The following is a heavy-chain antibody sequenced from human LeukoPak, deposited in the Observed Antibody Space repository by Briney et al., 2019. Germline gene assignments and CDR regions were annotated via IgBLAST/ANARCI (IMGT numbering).Heavy chain of an antibody. D-gene: IGHD2-15*01. CDR3: AREAEGLDY. CDR1: GFTFSSYA. V-gene: IGHV3-30*04. Sequence: GGSLRLSCAASGFTFSSYAMSWVRQAPGKGLEWIAIISYDGSIEYYVDSVKGRFTISRDNSKNTLYLQMNSLRTEDTAVYYCAREAEGLDYWGQGTLVTVSS. J-gene: IGHJ4*02. CDR2: ISYDGSIE.